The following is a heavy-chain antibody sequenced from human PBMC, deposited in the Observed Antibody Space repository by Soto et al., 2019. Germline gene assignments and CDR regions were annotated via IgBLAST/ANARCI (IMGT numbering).Heavy chain of an antibody. D-gene: IGHD1-26*01. Sequence: ESGGGVVQPGRSLRLSCAASGFTFSTYGMHWVRQAPGKGLEWVAVISYDGSNKYYADSVKGRFTISRDNSKNTVYLQMNSLKAEDTAVYYCARDLRRYSGSYTPDYWGQGTLVTVSS. V-gene: IGHV3-30*19. CDR2: ISYDGSNK. CDR3: ARDLRRYSGSYTPDY. CDR1: GFTFSTYG. J-gene: IGHJ4*02.